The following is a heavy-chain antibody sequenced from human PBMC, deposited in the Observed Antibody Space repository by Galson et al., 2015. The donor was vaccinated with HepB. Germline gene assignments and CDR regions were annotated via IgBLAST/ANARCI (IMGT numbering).Heavy chain of an antibody. V-gene: IGHV1-2*04. J-gene: IGHJ4*02. CDR2: INPDIGDT. Sequence: SVKVSCKASGYTFNNYYLHWVRQAPGQGFEWMGWINPDIGDTIYAQKFQGWVTMTRDTSISTVYMELSRLKSDDTAVYYCARSPGGSYFFPDFWGQGTLVTVSS. CDR3: ARSPGGSYFFPDF. CDR1: GYTFNNYY. D-gene: IGHD1-26*01.